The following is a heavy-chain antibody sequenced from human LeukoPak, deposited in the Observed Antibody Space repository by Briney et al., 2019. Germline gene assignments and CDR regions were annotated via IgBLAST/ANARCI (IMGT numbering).Heavy chain of an antibody. Sequence: GGSLRLSCAASGFTFSSYSMNWVRQAPGKGXXXXXXXSSSSSYIYYADSVKGRFTISRDNAKNSLYLQMNSLRAEDTAVYYCASLYSSSWYGWFDPWGQGTLVTVSS. V-gene: IGHV3-21*01. J-gene: IGHJ5*02. CDR2: XSSSSSYI. CDR1: GFTFSSYS. D-gene: IGHD6-13*01. CDR3: ASLYSSSWYGWFDP.